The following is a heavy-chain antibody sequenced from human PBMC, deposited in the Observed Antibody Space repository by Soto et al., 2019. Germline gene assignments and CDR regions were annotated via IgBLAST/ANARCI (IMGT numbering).Heavy chain of an antibody. CDR1: GFTFSDAW. CDR3: SGAESPDTAYFSLY. D-gene: IGHD1-26*01. J-gene: IGHJ4*02. Sequence: GGSLRLSCAASGFTFSDAWMSWVRQAPGAGLEWVGLIKGKTEGGTIDYAAPVKARFTISRDASKNTLYLQMNSLNIEDSAVYYCSGAESPDTAYFSLYWGQGTPVTVSS. V-gene: IGHV3-15*01. CDR2: IKGKTEGGTI.